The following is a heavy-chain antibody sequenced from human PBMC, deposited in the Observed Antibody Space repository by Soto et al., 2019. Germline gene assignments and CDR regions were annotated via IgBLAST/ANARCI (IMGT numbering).Heavy chain of an antibody. CDR2: IYWDDYK. J-gene: IGHJ4*02. CDR3: VHKGGGDRILDY. V-gene: IGHV2-5*02. D-gene: IGHD3-16*01. Sequence: QITLKESGPALVKPTQTLTLTCTFSGFSLSTSGVGVGWIRQPPGEALEWLALIYWDDYKHFSPSLESRRTIPKDPAKNQVVLTLTNMDPVDTATYYCVHKGGGDRILDYWGQGTLVTVSS. CDR1: GFSLSTSGVG.